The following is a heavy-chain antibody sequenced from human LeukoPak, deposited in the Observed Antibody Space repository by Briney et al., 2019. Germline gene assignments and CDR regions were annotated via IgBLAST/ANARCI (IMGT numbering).Heavy chain of an antibody. CDR1: GDSVSINSAA. V-gene: IGHV6-1*01. J-gene: IGHJ6*04. Sequence: SQTLSLTRAISGDSVSINSAAWNWLRQSPSRGLEWLGRTYYRSKWYNDYAVSVKSRININPDTSKNQFSLQLNSVTPEDTAVYYCARDQRYCSGGSCWGPLGDVWGKGTTVTVSS. D-gene: IGHD2-15*01. CDR2: TYYRSKWYN. CDR3: ARDQRYCSGGSCWGPLGDV.